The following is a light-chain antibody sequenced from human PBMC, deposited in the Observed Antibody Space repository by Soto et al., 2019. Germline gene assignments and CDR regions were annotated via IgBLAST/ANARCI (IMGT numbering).Light chain of an antibody. Sequence: DIQITQAPSSVSASVGDRVTITCRASRGISSWLAWYQQKQGKAPKLVIYAASSLQSGVPSMFSGSGSGTDFAHTIISLQPEDCATFYCQQANSFPRTFGGGTKEDIK. CDR2: AAS. V-gene: IGKV1-12*01. CDR1: RGISSW. CDR3: QQANSFPRT. J-gene: IGKJ4*01.